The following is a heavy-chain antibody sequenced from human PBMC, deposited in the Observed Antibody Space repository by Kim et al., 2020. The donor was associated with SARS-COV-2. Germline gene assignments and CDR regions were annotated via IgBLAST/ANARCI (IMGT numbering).Heavy chain of an antibody. D-gene: IGHD3-22*01. V-gene: IGHV3-43D*03. CDR1: GFTFDDYA. J-gene: IGHJ6*02. Sequence: GGSLRLSCAASGFTFDDYAMHWVRQAPGKGLEWVSLISWDGGSTYYADSVKGRFTISRDNSKNSLYLQMNSLRAEDTALYYCAKDTYYYDSSGYYRENYYYYGVDVWGQGTTVTGSS. CDR2: ISWDGGST. CDR3: AKDTYYYDSSGYYRENYYYYGVDV.